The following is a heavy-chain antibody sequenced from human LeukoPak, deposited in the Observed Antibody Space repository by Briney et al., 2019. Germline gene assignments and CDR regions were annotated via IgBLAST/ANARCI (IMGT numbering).Heavy chain of an antibody. CDR3: ARGGDSAYGSPARFD. J-gene: IGHJ4*02. D-gene: IGHD5-12*01. V-gene: IGHV1-24*01. Sequence: ASVKVSCKVSGYTLTELSMHWVRQAPGKGLEWMGGFDPEDGETIYAQKFQGRVTMTEDTSTDTAYMGLSSLRSEDTAVYYCARGGDSAYGSPARFDWGQGTLVTVSS. CDR1: GYTLTELS. CDR2: FDPEDGET.